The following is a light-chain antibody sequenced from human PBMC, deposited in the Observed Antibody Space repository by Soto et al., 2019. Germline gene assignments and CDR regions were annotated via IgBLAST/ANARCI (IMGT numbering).Light chain of an antibody. V-gene: IGKV1-39*01. CDR2: SAS. Sequence: DIQMSQSPSSLSASVGDSVTITCRASETIIDYLHWYQQQPGEAPKLLIFSASSLHSGVPSRFRGSGSGTQVTLTISSLQPEEFATSFCHQRGRAPRTFGQVTKLQAK. J-gene: IGKJ2*01. CDR3: HQRGRAPRT. CDR1: ETIIDY.